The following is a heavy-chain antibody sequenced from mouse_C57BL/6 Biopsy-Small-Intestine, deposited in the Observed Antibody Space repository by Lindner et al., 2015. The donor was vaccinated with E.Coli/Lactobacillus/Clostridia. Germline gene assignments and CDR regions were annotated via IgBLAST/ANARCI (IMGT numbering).Heavy chain of an antibody. CDR1: GYTFTSYT. CDR2: INPSSGYT. D-gene: IGHD1-1*01. J-gene: IGHJ2*01. CDR3: ARSPIYYYGSSHFDY. V-gene: IGHV1-4*01. Sequence: VQLQESGAELARPGASVKMSCKASGYTFTSYTMHWVKQRPGQGLEWIGYINPSSGYTKYNQKFKDKATLTADKSSSTAYMQLSSLTSKDSAVYYCARSPIYYYGSSHFDYWGQGTTLTVSS.